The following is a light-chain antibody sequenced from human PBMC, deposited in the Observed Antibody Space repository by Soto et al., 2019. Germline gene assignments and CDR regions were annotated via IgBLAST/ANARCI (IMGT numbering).Light chain of an antibody. CDR1: QGIRND. V-gene: IGKV1-17*01. J-gene: IGKJ1*01. CDR2: AAS. Sequence: DIQMTQSPSSLSASVGDRVTITCRASQGIRNDLAWYQQKPEKAPRRLISAASSLQSGVPSRFSGSGSGTEFTLTISSLQPEDFAIYYCLQHDRYPRTFGQGTKV. CDR3: LQHDRYPRT.